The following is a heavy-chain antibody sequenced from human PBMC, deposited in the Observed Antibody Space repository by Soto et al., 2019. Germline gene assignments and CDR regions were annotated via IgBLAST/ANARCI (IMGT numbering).Heavy chain of an antibody. CDR2: IYYSGST. Sequence: SETLSLTCTVSGGSISSGGYYWSWIRQHPGKGLEWIGYIYYSGSTYYNPSLKSRVTISVDTSKNQFSLKLSSVTAADTAVYYCARVSSYGSGSQTGMKKWGQGTLVTVSS. D-gene: IGHD3-10*01. V-gene: IGHV4-31*03. CDR1: GGSISSGGYY. CDR3: ARVSSYGSGSQTGMKK. J-gene: IGHJ4*02.